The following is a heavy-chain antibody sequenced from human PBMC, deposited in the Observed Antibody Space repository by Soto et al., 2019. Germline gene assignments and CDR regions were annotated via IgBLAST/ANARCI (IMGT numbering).Heavy chain of an antibody. CDR1: GFTFSSYG. CDR3: AKKKIGFCTYYICFKGLDY. Sequence: QVQLVESGGGVVQPGRSLRLSCAASGFTFSSYGFHWVRQAPGKGLEWVAFISYDGSKKHYPDSVRGRFTISRDNSKNTLYLQMDSLRTEDTAVYYCAKKKIGFCTYYICFKGLDYWGQGTLVTVSS. D-gene: IGHD2-8*01. V-gene: IGHV3-30*18. J-gene: IGHJ4*02. CDR2: ISYDGSKK.